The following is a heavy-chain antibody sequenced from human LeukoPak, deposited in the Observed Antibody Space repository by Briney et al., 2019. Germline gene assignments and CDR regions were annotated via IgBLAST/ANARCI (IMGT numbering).Heavy chain of an antibody. Sequence: GSLRLSCTASGFTFSSYAMNWVRQPPGKGLEWIGEINHSGSTNYNPSLKSRVTISVDTSKNQFSLKLSSVTAADTAVYYCARGSLPALVYDILTGYYNRGYYFDYWGQGTLVTVSS. V-gene: IGHV4-34*01. D-gene: IGHD3-9*01. CDR3: ARGSLPALVYDILTGYYNRGYYFDY. CDR1: GFTFSSYA. CDR2: INHSGST. J-gene: IGHJ4*02.